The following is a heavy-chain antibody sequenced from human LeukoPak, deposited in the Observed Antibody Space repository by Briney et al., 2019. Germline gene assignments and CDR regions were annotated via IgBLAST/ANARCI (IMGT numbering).Heavy chain of an antibody. CDR3: AKDPYSSSWSPIDY. V-gene: IGHV3-53*01. D-gene: IGHD6-13*01. Sequence: GGSLRLSCAASGFTVSSNYMTWVRQAPGQGLEWVSVFYSDGSTYYADSVKGRFTISRDNSKNTLYLQMNSLRAEDTAVCYCAKDPYSSSWSPIDYWGQGTLVTVSS. CDR2: FYSDGST. J-gene: IGHJ4*02. CDR1: GFTVSSNY.